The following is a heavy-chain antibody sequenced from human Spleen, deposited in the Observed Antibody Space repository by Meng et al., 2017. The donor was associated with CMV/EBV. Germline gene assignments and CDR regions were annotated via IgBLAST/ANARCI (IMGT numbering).Heavy chain of an antibody. J-gene: IGHJ4*02. CDR1: GFTFSSYA. V-gene: IGHV3-30*04. D-gene: IGHD1-26*01. Sequence: SGFTFSSYAMHWVRQAPGKGLEWVAVISYDGSNKYYADSVKGRFTISRDNSKNTLYLQMNSLRAEDTAVYYCARDQALLHLLSGSYDYWGQGTLVTVSS. CDR2: ISYDGSNK. CDR3: ARDQALLHLLSGSYDY.